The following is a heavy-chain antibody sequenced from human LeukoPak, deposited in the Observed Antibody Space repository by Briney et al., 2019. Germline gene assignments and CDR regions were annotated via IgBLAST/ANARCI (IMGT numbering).Heavy chain of an antibody. V-gene: IGHV4-61*02. D-gene: IGHD2-2*02. CDR2: IYTSGST. CDR3: AREGGYCSSTSCYTPRPINWFDP. CDR1: GGSISSGSYY. J-gene: IGHJ5*02. Sequence: SETLSLTCTVSGGSISSGSYYWSWIRQPAGKGLEWIGRIYTSGSTNYNPSLKSRVTISVDTSKNQFSLKLSSVTAADTAVYYCAREGGYCSSTSCYTPRPINWFDPWGQGTLVTVSS.